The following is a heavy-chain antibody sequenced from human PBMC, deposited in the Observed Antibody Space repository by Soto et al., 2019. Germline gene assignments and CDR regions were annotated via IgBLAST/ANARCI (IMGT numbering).Heavy chain of an antibody. CDR2: ISAYNGNT. CDR3: ARVFYYDSSGLGPNDAFDT. V-gene: IGHV1-18*01. CDR1: GYTFTSYG. Sequence: ASVKVSCKASGYTFTSYGISWVRQAPGQGLEWMGWISAYNGNTKYAQKLQGRVTMTTDTSTSTAYMELRSLRSDDTAVYFCARVFYYDSSGLGPNDAFDTWGQGTMVTVS. J-gene: IGHJ3*02. D-gene: IGHD3-22*01.